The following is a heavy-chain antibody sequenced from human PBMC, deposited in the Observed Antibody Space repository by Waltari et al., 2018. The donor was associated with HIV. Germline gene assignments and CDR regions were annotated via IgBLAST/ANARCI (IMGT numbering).Heavy chain of an antibody. V-gene: IGHV3-48*03. CDR2: ISSSSRTI. J-gene: IGHJ3*02. Sequence: EVQLVQHGGGLVQTGGSLRLSCAAPGFTFGCYEMKWVRQAPGKGVEWVSYISSSSRTIYYADSVKGRFTISIDNAKNSLYLQMNSLRAEDTAVYYCASWWDAFDIWGQGTMVTVSS. CDR3: ASWWDAFDI. D-gene: IGHD2-8*02. CDR1: GFTFGCYE.